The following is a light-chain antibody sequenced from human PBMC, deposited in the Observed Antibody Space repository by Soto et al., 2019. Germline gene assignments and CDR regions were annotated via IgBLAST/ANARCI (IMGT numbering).Light chain of an antibody. J-gene: IGKJ5*01. CDR2: GAS. CDR1: QTVNNNY. V-gene: IGKV3-20*01. Sequence: EIVLTQSPGTLSLSPGERAILSCRASQTVNNNYLAWWQQKPGQAPRLLIYGASRRATGIPDRFSGSASGTDFTLTISRLEPEDFAMYFCQQYSYLPMTFGQGTRLE. CDR3: QQYSYLPMT.